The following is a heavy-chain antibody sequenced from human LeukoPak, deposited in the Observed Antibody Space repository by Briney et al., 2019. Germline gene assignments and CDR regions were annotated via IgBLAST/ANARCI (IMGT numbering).Heavy chain of an antibody. CDR1: KFAFSSYA. CDR2: ISGGGGNT. D-gene: IGHD1-26*01. V-gene: IGHV3-23*01. Sequence: GGSLRLSCAASKFAFSSYAMSWVRQAPGKGLEWVSAISGGGGNTYYADSVKGRFTISRDNSKNTLYLQMNSLRAEDTAVYYCGKNRYSGSLSPFDIWGQGTMVTASS. J-gene: IGHJ3*02. CDR3: GKNRYSGSLSPFDI.